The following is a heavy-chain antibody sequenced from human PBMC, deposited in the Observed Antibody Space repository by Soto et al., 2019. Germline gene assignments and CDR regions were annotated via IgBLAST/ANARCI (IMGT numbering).Heavy chain of an antibody. J-gene: IGHJ5*02. CDR2: IIPILGMA. D-gene: IGHD2-8*01. V-gene: IGHV1-69*04. CDR3: ARDWMDCTNGVCYSRFDP. Sequence: ASVKVSCKASGGTFSSYTISWVRQAPGQGLEWMGRIIPILGMANYAQKFQGRVTITADKSTSTAYMELSSLRSEDTAVYYCARDWMDCTNGVCYSRFDPWGQGTLVTVSS. CDR1: GGTFSSYT.